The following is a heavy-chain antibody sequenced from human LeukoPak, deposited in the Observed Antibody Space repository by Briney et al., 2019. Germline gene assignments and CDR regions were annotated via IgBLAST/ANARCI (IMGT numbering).Heavy chain of an antibody. V-gene: IGHV3-30*04. J-gene: IGHJ4*02. CDR1: GFTFSSYA. CDR2: ISYEGSNK. CDR3: ARDDPYGDHIDC. Sequence: GRSLRLSCAASGFTFSSYAMHWVRQAPGKGLEWVAVISYEGSNKYYADSVKGRFTISRDNSKNTLYLQMNSLRAEDTAVYYCARDDPYGDHIDCWGEGTLVTVSS. D-gene: IGHD4-17*01.